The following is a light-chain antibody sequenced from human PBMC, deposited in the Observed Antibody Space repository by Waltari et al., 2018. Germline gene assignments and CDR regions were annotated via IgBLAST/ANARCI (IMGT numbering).Light chain of an antibody. CDR2: GNS. J-gene: IGLJ2*01. Sequence: QSVLTQPHSVSGAPGQRVTISCTGCRSNLGAGSGVHWYQQLPGTAPKLLIYGNSNRPSGVPDRFSGSKSGTSASLAITGLQAEDEADYYCQSYDSSLSGPVVFGGGTKLTVL. CDR3: QSYDSSLSGPVV. CDR1: RSNLGAGSG. V-gene: IGLV1-40*01.